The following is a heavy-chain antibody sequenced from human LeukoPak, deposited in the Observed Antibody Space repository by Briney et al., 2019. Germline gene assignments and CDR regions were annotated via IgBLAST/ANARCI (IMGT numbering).Heavy chain of an antibody. CDR2: INPSDSDT. J-gene: IGHJ4*02. V-gene: IGHV5-51*01. Sequence: GESLKISCKGSGYSFTNYWIAWVRQMPGRGLEWMVIINPSDSDTRYSPSFRGPVTISADKSISTPYLQWSSLKASDSAMYYCARAWNFDYWGQGTLVTVSS. CDR1: GYSFTNYW. CDR3: ARAWNFDY. D-gene: IGHD1-1*01.